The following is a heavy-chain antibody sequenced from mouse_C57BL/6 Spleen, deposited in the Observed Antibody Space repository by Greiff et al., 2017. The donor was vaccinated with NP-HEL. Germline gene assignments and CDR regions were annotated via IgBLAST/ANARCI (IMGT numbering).Heavy chain of an antibody. CDR2: IDPSDSET. CDR3: ASTPDLSRFAY. V-gene: IGHV1-52*01. Sequence: QVQLQQSGAELVRPGSSVKLSCKASGYTFTSYWMHWVKQRPIQGLEWIGNIDPSDSETHYNQKFKDKATLTVDKSSSTAYMQLSSLTSEDSAVYYCASTPDLSRFAYWGQGTLVTVSA. D-gene: IGHD6-2*01. CDR1: GYTFTSYW. J-gene: IGHJ3*01.